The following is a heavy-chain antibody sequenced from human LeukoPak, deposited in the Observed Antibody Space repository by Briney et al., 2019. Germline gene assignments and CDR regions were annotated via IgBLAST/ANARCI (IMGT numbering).Heavy chain of an antibody. CDR1: GYTFTGYY. Sequence: GASVKVSCKASGYTFTGYYMHWVRQAPGQGLEWMGWINPNSGGTNYAQKFQGRVTMTRDTSISTAYMELSRLRSDDTAVYYCARVPPEGHYYYYMDVWGKGTTVTISS. CDR3: ARVPPEGHYYYYMDV. J-gene: IGHJ6*03. CDR2: INPNSGGT. V-gene: IGHV1-2*02.